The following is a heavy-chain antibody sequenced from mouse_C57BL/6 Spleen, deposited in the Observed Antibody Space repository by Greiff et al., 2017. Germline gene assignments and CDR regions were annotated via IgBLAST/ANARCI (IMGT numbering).Heavy chain of an antibody. Sequence: VQLLQSGPALVQPGASVKISCKASGFAFSSSWMYWVQQRPGKGLEWIGRILPGDGDTNYNGKFKGKATQTADKTSSTAYMRRSSQTTEDSAVYSCARSGSMVHSMDYWGQGTSVTVSS. CDR3: ARSGSMVHSMDY. CDR1: GFAFSSSW. V-gene: IGHV1-82*01. J-gene: IGHJ4*01. CDR2: ILPGDGDT. D-gene: IGHD1-1*02.